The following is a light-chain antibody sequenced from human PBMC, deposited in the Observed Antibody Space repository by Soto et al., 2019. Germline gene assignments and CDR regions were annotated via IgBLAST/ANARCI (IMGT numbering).Light chain of an antibody. CDR3: QQLNSFPPT. Sequence: IQLTQSPSSLSASVGDRVTITCRASQAMSTFLAWYQQKPGDPPKLLIYAASTLQRGVPSRFSGRGSWTDFTLIISSLQPEDFATYYCQQLNSFPPTFGGGTKVELK. V-gene: IGKV1-9*01. J-gene: IGKJ4*01. CDR2: AAS. CDR1: QAMSTF.